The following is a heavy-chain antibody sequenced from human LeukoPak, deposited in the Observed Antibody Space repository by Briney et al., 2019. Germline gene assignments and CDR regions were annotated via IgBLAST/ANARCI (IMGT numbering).Heavy chain of an antibody. J-gene: IGHJ3*02. D-gene: IGHD1-26*01. Sequence: ASVKVSCKASGYTFTGYYMHWVRQAPGQGLGWMGWINSNSGGTNYAQKFQGRVTMTRDASLSTAYMELSRLGSDDTAVYYCARVGKVGAFDIWGQGTMVTVSS. V-gene: IGHV1-2*02. CDR1: GYTFTGYY. CDR2: INSNSGGT. CDR3: ARVGKVGAFDI.